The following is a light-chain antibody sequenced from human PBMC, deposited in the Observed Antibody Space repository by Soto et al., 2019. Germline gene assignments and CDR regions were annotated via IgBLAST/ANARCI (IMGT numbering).Light chain of an antibody. V-gene: IGLV2-8*01. CDR1: SSDVGYYDY. CDR3: SSYAGSNNFV. CDR2: EVT. Sequence: LTEPRCASGFPGQSATISCTGTSSDVGYYDYVSWYQQHPGKAPKLVIYEVTKRPSGVPDRVSASKSGNTASLTVSGLRAEDEADYCCSSYAGSNNFVFGSGTKVTVL. J-gene: IGLJ1*01.